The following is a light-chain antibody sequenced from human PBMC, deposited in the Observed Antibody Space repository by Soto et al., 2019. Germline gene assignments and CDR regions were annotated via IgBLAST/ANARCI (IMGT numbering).Light chain of an antibody. CDR3: CSYAGGSSPVI. J-gene: IGLJ2*01. V-gene: IGLV2-23*01. CDR2: EGS. CDR1: SSDVGSYNL. Sequence: QSVLTQPASVSGSPGQSLTISCTGTSSDVGSYNLVSWYQQHPGKPPKLMIYEGSRRPSGVSNRFSGSRSGNTASLTISGLQAEDEADYYCCSYAGGSSPVIFGGGTKLTVL.